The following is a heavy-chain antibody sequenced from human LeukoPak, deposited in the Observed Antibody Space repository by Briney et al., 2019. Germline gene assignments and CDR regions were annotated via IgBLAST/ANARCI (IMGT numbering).Heavy chain of an antibody. V-gene: IGHV1-46*01. D-gene: IGHD3-22*01. CDR3: ARDRYYYDSRGYYTSTYFDY. CDR2: INPSGGST. CDR1: GGTFSSYA. J-gene: IGHJ4*02. Sequence: ASVKVSCKASGGTFSSYAISWVRQAPGQGLEWMGIINPSGGSTSYAQKFQGRVTMTRDTSTSTVYMELSSLRSEDTAVYYCARDRYYYDSRGYYTSTYFDYWGQGTLVTVSS.